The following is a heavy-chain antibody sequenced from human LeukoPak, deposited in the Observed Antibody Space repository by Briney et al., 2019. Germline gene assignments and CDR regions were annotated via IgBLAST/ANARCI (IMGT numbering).Heavy chain of an antibody. CDR1: GFTFSSYW. CDR3: AKSAAAAPSGAFDI. V-gene: IGHV3-9*03. Sequence: GGSLRLSCAASGFTFSSYWMHWVRQAPGKGLEWVSGISWNSGSIGYADSVKGRFTISRDNAKNSLYLQMNSLRAEDMALYYCAKSAAAAPSGAFDIWGQGTMVTVSS. CDR2: ISWNSGSI. D-gene: IGHD6-13*01. J-gene: IGHJ3*02.